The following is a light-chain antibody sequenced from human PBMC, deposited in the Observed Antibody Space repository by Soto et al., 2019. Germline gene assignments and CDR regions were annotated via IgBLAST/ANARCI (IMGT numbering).Light chain of an antibody. CDR3: QTWGIGIQEV. J-gene: IGLJ2*01. Sequence: QTVVTQPPSASASLGASVKLTCTLTTEYRSYSIAWHQLQPEKGPRFLMKLNSDGRHYKGDGNPDRFSGSSSGAERFLTISRLQFDDEADYYCQTWGIGIQEVFGGGTKLTVL. V-gene: IGLV4-69*01. CDR1: TEYRSYS. CDR2: LNSDGRH.